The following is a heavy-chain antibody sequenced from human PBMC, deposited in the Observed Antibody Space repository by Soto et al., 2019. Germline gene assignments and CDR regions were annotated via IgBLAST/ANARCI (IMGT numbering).Heavy chain of an antibody. Sequence: QVQLVQSGAEVKKPGASVKVSCKASGYTFPGYYMHWVRQAPGQGLEWMGWINPNSGGTNYAQKFQGWVTMTRDTSISTAYMELSRLRTDDRAVYYCASSAGTDPSYYGMDVWGQGTTVTVSS. CDR1: GYTFPGYY. CDR3: ASSAGTDPSYYGMDV. CDR2: INPNSGGT. J-gene: IGHJ6*02. D-gene: IGHD6-19*01. V-gene: IGHV1-2*04.